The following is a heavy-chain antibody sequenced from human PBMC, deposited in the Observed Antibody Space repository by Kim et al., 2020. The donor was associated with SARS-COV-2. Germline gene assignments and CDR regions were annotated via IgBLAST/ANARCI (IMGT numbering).Heavy chain of an antibody. Sequence: GGSLRLSCAASGSTFSSYGMHWVRQAPGKGLEWVAVISYDGSNKYYADSVKGRFTISRDNSKNTLYLQMNSLRAEDTAVYYCAKQTTVAPHYYYYMDVWG. D-gene: IGHD4-17*01. V-gene: IGHV3-30*18. J-gene: IGHJ6*03. CDR2: ISYDGSNK. CDR1: GSTFSSYG. CDR3: AKQTTVAPHYYYYMDV.